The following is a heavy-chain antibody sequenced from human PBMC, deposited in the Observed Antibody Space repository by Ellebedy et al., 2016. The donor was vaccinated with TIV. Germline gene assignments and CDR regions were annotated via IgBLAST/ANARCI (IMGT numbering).Heavy chain of an antibody. D-gene: IGHD6-6*01. V-gene: IGHV3-74*01. CDR1: GFTFRSYW. J-gene: IGHJ2*01. CDR3: ARDRFKGSGYFDL. CDR2: INSDGGST. Sequence: GESLKISCAASGFTFRSYWMHWVRQSPGRGLVWVSRINSDGGSTTYADSVKGRFTISRDNAKNTLYLQMNSLRAEDTAVYYCARDRFKGSGYFDLWGRGTLVTVSS.